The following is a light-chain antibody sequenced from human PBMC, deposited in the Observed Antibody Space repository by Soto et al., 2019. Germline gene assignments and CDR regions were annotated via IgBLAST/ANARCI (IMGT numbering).Light chain of an antibody. CDR2: GVS. V-gene: IGLV2-11*01. J-gene: IGLJ2*01. CDR1: TSDVGGYNY. Sequence: QSVLTQPRSVSGSPGQSVTISYTGSTSDVGGYNYVSWYQQHPGKAPKLMIYGVSKRPSGVPDRFSGSRSGTTASLTISGLQAEDEADYHCCSYAGTYTFVIFGGGTKLTVL. CDR3: CSYAGTYTFVI.